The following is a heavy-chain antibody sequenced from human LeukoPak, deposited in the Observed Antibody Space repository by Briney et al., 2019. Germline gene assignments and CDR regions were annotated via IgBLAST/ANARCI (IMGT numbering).Heavy chain of an antibody. D-gene: IGHD1-7*01. Sequence: GRSLRLSCAVSGFTFSSYAMHWVRQAPGKGLEWVAVISYDGSNKYYADSVKGRFTISRDNSKNTLYLQMNSLRAEDTAVYYCARGKPGTGDYWGQGTLVTVSS. V-gene: IGHV3-30-3*01. J-gene: IGHJ4*02. CDR2: ISYDGSNK. CDR1: GFTFSSYA. CDR3: ARGKPGTGDY.